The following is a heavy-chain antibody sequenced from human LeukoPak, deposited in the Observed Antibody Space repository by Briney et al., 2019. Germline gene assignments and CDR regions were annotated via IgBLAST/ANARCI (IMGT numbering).Heavy chain of an antibody. V-gene: IGHV4-59*01. Sequence: SETLSLTCTVSSDSISSSYWSWIRQPPGKGLEWIGYIYYGGSTNYNPSLKSRVTISVDTSKNQFSLKLSSVTAADTAVYYCAREGRDGYNPEGYFDLWGRGTLVTVSS. J-gene: IGHJ2*01. CDR3: AREGRDGYNPEGYFDL. CDR2: IYYGGST. D-gene: IGHD5-24*01. CDR1: SDSISSSY.